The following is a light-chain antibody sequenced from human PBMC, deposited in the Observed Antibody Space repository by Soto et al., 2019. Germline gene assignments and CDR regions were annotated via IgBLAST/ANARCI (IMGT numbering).Light chain of an antibody. CDR1: QRISSY. V-gene: IGKV1-39*01. J-gene: IGKJ1*01. CDR3: QQSYSAPRT. Sequence: DIQMTQSPSSLSASVGDRVTITCRASQRISSYLNLYQQKPGKAPKILIYAVSNLQSGVPSRFSGSGSGTDFTLTISSLQPEDFATYDCQQSYSAPRTFGQGIKVEIK. CDR2: AVS.